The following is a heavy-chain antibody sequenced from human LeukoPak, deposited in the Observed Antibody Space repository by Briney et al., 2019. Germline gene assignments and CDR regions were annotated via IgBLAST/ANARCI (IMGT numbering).Heavy chain of an antibody. D-gene: IGHD2-2*01. CDR1: RYPFTRYG. J-gene: IGHJ4*02. V-gene: IGHV1-18*01. CDR2: RNPDNGNT. Sequence: GASVKVSRKPSRYPFTRYGISGVRPATAQGLEWMGLRNPDNGNTKYAQNFQGSVTMTTDISTSTAHMELRSLRSDDTAVYYCATYYWSTTSCYPYFFDYWGQGTLVTVSS. CDR3: ATYYWSTTSCYPYFFDY.